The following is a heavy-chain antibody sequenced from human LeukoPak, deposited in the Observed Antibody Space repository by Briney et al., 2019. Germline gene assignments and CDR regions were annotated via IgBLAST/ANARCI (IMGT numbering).Heavy chain of an antibody. J-gene: IGHJ6*03. CDR3: GSGTTPGPSYYYMDV. Sequence: SETLSLTCTVSGGSISSYYWSWIRQPAGKGLEWIGRIYTSGSTNYNPSLKSRVTMSVDTSKNQFSLKLSSVTAADTAVYYCGSGTTPGPSYYYMDVWGKGTTVTVSS. CDR2: IYTSGST. CDR1: GGSISSYY. V-gene: IGHV4-4*07. D-gene: IGHD1-1*01.